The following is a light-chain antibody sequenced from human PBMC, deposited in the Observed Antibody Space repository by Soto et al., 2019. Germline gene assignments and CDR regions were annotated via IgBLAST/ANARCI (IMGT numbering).Light chain of an antibody. V-gene: IGKV3-15*01. CDR1: QSVYTD. CDR3: QQYKEWPPNLT. J-gene: IGKJ4*01. Sequence: EIVMTQSPATLSVSPGEGATLSCWASQSVYTDIAWYQQKPGQAPRLLIYGASTRATGIPARFSGSGSGTDFTLTISSLQSEDFAVYFCQQYKEWPPNLTFGGGTKVEIK. CDR2: GAS.